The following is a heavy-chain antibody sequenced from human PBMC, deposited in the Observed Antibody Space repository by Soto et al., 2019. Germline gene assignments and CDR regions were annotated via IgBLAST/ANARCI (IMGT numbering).Heavy chain of an antibody. J-gene: IGHJ4*02. CDR2: INHSGST. CDR1: GGSFSGYY. Sequence: QVQLQQWGAGLLKPSETLSLTCAVYGGSFSGYYWSWIRQPPGKGLEWIGEINHSGSTNYNPSLKSRVTISVDTSKNQFSLMLSSVTAADTAVYYCARGGLVRFLEWLFLPFDYWGQGTLVTVSS. CDR3: ARGGLVRFLEWLFLPFDY. V-gene: IGHV4-34*01. D-gene: IGHD3-3*01.